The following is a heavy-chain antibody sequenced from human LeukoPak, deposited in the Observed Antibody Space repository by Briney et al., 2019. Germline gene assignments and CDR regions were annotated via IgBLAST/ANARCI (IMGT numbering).Heavy chain of an antibody. CDR3: ARGRSQLWSDDAFDI. Sequence: PGRSLRLSCAASGFTFSSYAMHWVRQAPGKGLEWVAVISYDGSNKYYADSVKGRFTISRDNSKNTLYLRMNSLRAEDTAVYYCARGRSQLWSDDAFDIWGQGTMVTVSS. V-gene: IGHV3-30-3*01. D-gene: IGHD5-18*01. CDR2: ISYDGSNK. J-gene: IGHJ3*02. CDR1: GFTFSSYA.